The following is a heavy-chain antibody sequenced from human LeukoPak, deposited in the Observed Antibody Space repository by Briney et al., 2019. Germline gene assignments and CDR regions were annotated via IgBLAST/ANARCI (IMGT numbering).Heavy chain of an antibody. CDR2: IYTSGDT. Sequence: PSETLSLTCTVSGGSISSSISRYYWSWIRQPAGKGLEWIGRIYTSGDTKYNPSLKSRITMSVDTSKNQFSLKLSSVTTADTAVYYCARGVPSGDYPYWYFDLWGRGTLVTVSS. J-gene: IGHJ2*01. D-gene: IGHD4-17*01. CDR1: GGSISSSISRYY. CDR3: ARGVPSGDYPYWYFDL. V-gene: IGHV4-4*07.